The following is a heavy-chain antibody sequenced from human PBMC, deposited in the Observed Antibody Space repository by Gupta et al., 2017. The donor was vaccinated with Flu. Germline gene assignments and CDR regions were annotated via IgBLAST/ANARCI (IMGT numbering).Heavy chain of an antibody. V-gene: IGHV4-4*02. J-gene: IGHJ3*02. CDR2: IYHSGST. CDR3: ARGSSALFSAGMKAFDI. D-gene: IGHD6-13*01. Sequence: QVQLQESGPGLVKPSGTLSLTCAVSGGSISSSNWWRWVRQPPGKGLEWIGEIYHSGSTNYNPSLKSRVTISVDKSKNQFSLKLSSVTAADTAVYYCARGSSALFSAGMKAFDIWGQGTMVTVSS. CDR1: GGSISSSNW.